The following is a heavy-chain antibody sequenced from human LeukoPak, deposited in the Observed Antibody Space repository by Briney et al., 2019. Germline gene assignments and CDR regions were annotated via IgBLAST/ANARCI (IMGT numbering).Heavy chain of an antibody. D-gene: IGHD5-12*01. CDR3: ARTHVDIVATTYYYYYGMDV. Sequence: PGGSLRLSCAASGFTFSSYVMSWVRQAPGKGLEWVSAISGSGGSTYYADSVKGRFTISRDNSKNTLYLQMNSLRAEDTAVYYCARTHVDIVATTYYYYYGMDVWGQGTTVTVSS. CDR2: ISGSGGST. J-gene: IGHJ6*02. V-gene: IGHV3-23*01. CDR1: GFTFSSYV.